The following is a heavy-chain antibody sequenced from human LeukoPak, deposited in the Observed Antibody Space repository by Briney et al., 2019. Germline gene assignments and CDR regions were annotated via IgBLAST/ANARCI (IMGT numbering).Heavy chain of an antibody. CDR3: ARSLGYYDSSGTRGDY. V-gene: IGHV3-30-3*01. CDR2: ISSDGSNK. CDR1: GFTFSSYA. J-gene: IGHJ4*02. Sequence: GLSLRLSCAAPGFTFSSYAIHWVRQAPGKGLEWVAVISSDGSNKYYADSVKGRFTISRDNSKNTLYLQMNSLRAEDTAVYYCARSLGYYDSSGTRGDYWGQGTLVTVSS. D-gene: IGHD3-22*01.